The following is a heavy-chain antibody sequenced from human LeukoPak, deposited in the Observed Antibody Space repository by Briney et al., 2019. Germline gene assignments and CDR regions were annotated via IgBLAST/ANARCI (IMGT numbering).Heavy chain of an antibody. D-gene: IGHD4-11*01. CDR2: IYTSGST. V-gene: IGHV4-4*07. J-gene: IGHJ4*02. CDR1: GGSISSYY. Sequence: SETLALTCTVSGGSISSYYWIWIRQPTGKGLEWIGRIYTSGSTNYNPSLKSRVTMSVDTSKNQFSLKLSSVTAADTAVYYCARDSHTVPFDYWGQGTLVTVSS. CDR3: ARDSHTVPFDY.